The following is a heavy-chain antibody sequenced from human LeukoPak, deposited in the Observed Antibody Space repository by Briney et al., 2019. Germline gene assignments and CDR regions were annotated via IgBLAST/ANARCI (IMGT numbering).Heavy chain of an antibody. V-gene: IGHV3-21*01. D-gene: IGHD2-15*01. CDR2: ISSSSSYI. J-gene: IGHJ4*02. Sequence: PGGSLRLSRAASGFPFSSHSMNWVRQAPGKGLEWGSSISSSSSYIYYADSVKGRFTISRDNAKNSLYLQMNSLRAEDTAVYYCARGDCSGGSCYQAWGQGTLVTVSS. CDR1: GFPFSSHS. CDR3: ARGDCSGGSCYQA.